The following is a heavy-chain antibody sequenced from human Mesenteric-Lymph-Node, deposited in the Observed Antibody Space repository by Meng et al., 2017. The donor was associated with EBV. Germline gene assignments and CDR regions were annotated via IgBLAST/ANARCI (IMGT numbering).Heavy chain of an antibody. CDR2: INHSGST. J-gene: IGHJ4*02. CDR1: GGSFSGSY. V-gene: IGHV4-34*01. CDR3: ARGEKGPIDY. Sequence: QVSLQQLGLGLVKPPETLSLPCAFFGGSFSGSYWSWLRQPPGKGLEWIGEINHSGSTNYNPSLKSRVTISVDTSKNQFSLKLSSVTAADTAVYYCARGEKGPIDYWGQGTLVTVSS.